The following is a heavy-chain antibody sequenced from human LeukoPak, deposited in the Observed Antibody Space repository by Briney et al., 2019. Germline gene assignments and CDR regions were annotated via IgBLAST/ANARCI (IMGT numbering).Heavy chain of an antibody. CDR1: GFTLSEFG. J-gene: IGHJ4*02. CDR3: ARNAHSFDSSGYYFHF. V-gene: IGHV3-30*02. CDR2: IRYDGYKK. Sequence: PGGSLRLFCAASGFTLSEFGMHWVRQAPGKGLEGITFIRYDGYKKHYIDSVKGRFTTSRDNYKNTVSLQMSSLRVEDTAVYYCARNAHSFDSSGYYFHFWGQGTRVTVSS. D-gene: IGHD3-22*01.